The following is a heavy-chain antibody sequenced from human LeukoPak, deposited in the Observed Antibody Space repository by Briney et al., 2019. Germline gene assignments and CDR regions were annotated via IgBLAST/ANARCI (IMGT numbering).Heavy chain of an antibody. CDR3: ARVGADIVVVPAAMACDY. D-gene: IGHD2-2*01. CDR1: GYTFTGYY. CDR2: INPNSGGT. Sequence: GASVKISCKASGYTFTGYYMHWVRQAPGQGLEWMGWINPNSGGTNYAQKFQGRVTMTRDTSISTAYMELSRLRSDDTAVYYCARVGADIVVVPAAMACDYWGQGTPVTVSS. J-gene: IGHJ4*02. V-gene: IGHV1-2*02.